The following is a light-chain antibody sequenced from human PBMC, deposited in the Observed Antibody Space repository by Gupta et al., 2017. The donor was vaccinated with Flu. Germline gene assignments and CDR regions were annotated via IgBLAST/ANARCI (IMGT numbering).Light chain of an antibody. Sequence: PATRSASLGDRVTITCRASQSISDWLTWYQQKPGTPPKLLIYKASTLESGVPSRFSGSGSGTEFTLTINNLQPDDFATYFCQQYDAYPWTFGQGTKVEIK. CDR2: KAS. V-gene: IGKV1-5*03. J-gene: IGKJ1*01. CDR3: QQYDAYPWT. CDR1: QSISDW.